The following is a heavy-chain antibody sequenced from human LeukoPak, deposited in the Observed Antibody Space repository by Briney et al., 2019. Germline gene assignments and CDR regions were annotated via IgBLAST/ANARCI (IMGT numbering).Heavy chain of an antibody. CDR3: ARLYDSSGHDAFDI. D-gene: IGHD3-22*01. CDR2: IYPGDSDT. Sequence: GEPLKISCKGSGYRFTSYWIGWVRQMPGKGLEWMGIIYPGDSDTRYSPSFQGQVTISADKSISTAYLQWSSLKASDTAMYYCARLYDSSGHDAFDIWGQGTMVTVSS. CDR1: GYRFTSYW. V-gene: IGHV5-51*01. J-gene: IGHJ3*02.